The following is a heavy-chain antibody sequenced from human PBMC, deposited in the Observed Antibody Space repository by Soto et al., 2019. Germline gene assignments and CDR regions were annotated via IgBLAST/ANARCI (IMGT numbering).Heavy chain of an antibody. J-gene: IGHJ4*02. D-gene: IGHD5-18*01. CDR3: ARWNVQHDSYGYF. CDR1: GFTFSSFP. Sequence: GGSLRLSCAASGFTFSSFPMHWVRQAPGKGLEWVALISSDGSNKYYADAVKGRFTISRDNSKNTLYLQMNSLRAEDTAVFYCARWNVQHDSYGYFWGQGTQVTVSS. CDR2: ISSDGSNK. V-gene: IGHV3-30-3*01.